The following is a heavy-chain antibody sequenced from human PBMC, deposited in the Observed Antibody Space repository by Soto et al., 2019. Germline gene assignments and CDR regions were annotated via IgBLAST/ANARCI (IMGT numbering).Heavy chain of an antibody. CDR2: INAGNGNT. V-gene: IGHV1-3*01. J-gene: IGHJ5*02. CDR1: GYTFTSYA. CDR3: ARSVGITHGRGGSCDRPRWFDP. Sequence: QVQLVQSGAEVKKPGASVKVSCKASGYTFTSYAMHWVRQAPGQRLEWMGWINAGNGNTKYSQKFQGRVTITRDTSASTADMELSSLRSEDTAGYYCARSVGITHGRGGSCDRPRWFDPWGQGTLVTVSA. D-gene: IGHD2-15*01.